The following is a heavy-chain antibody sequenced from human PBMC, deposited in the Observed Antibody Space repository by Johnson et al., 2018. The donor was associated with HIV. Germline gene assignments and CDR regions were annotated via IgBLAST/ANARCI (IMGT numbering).Heavy chain of an antibody. D-gene: IGHD7-27*01. CDR2: INWNGGNT. Sequence: VQLVESGGGLVRPGGSLRLSCAASGFTFDDYGMSWVRQADGKGLEWVAGINWNGGNTNYADSVKGRFTISRDSGKNSLFLQMDSLRAEDTALYYCARDPSTQYSRLTGDFGAFDIWGQGTMVTVST. J-gene: IGHJ3*02. V-gene: IGHV3-20*04. CDR1: GFTFDDYG. CDR3: ARDPSTQYSRLTGDFGAFDI.